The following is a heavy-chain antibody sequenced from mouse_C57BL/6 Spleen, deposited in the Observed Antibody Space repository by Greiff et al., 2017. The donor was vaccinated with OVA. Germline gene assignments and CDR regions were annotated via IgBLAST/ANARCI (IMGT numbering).Heavy chain of an antibody. Sequence: VKLQQPGAELVRPGSSVKLSCKASGYTFTSYWMHWVKQRPIQGLEWIGNIDPSDSETHYNQKFKDKATLTVDKSSSTAYMQLSSLTSEDSAVYYCARTGGSSGHYWGQGTTLTVSS. CDR3: ARTGGSSGHY. CDR1: GYTFTSYW. V-gene: IGHV1-52*01. CDR2: IDPSDSET. J-gene: IGHJ2*01. D-gene: IGHD3-2*02.